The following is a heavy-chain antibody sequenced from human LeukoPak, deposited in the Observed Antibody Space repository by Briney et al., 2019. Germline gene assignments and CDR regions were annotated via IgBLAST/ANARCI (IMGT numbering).Heavy chain of an antibody. Sequence: SETLSLTCAVSGGFISSGGYSCSWIRQPPGKGLEWIGTIYYSGSTYYNPSLKSRVTISVDTSKNQFSLKLSSVTAADTAVYYCARHAAYSNSWIYDYWGQGTLVTVSS. CDR2: IYYSGST. CDR3: ARHAAYSNSWIYDY. D-gene: IGHD6-13*01. CDR1: GGFISSGGYS. J-gene: IGHJ4*02. V-gene: IGHV4-39*01.